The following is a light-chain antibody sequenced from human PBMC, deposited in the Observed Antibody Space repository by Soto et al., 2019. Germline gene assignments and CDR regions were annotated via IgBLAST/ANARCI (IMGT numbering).Light chain of an antibody. CDR3: QSSDSSLSGSGWV. Sequence: QSVLTQPPSVSGAPGQRVTIPCTGSSSNIGAGYDVHWYQQLPGTAPKLLIYANNNRPSGVPDRFSGAKSGTSASLAITGLQAEDEADYYCQSSDSSLSGSGWVFGGGTKLTVL. J-gene: IGLJ3*02. V-gene: IGLV1-40*01. CDR1: SSNIGAGYD. CDR2: ANN.